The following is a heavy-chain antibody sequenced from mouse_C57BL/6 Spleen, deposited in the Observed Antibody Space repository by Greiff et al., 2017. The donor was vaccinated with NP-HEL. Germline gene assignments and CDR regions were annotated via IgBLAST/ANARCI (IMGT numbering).Heavy chain of an antibody. Sequence: VKLMESGAELVRPGASVKLSCKASGYTFTDYYINWVKQRPGQGLEWIARIYPGSGNTYYNEKFKGKATLTAEKSSSTAYMQLSSLTSEDSAVYFCARGSSYGFAYWGQGTLVTVSA. CDR2: IYPGSGNT. V-gene: IGHV1-76*01. D-gene: IGHD1-1*01. J-gene: IGHJ3*01. CDR1: GYTFTDYY. CDR3: ARGSSYGFAY.